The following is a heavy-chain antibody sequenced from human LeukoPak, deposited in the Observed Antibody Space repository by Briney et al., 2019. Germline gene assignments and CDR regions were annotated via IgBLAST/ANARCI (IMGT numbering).Heavy chain of an antibody. V-gene: IGHV7-4-1*02. D-gene: IGHD3-10*01. CDR2: INTNTGNP. J-gene: IGHJ6*03. CDR3: ALLVRGHYYYYMDV. Sequence: ASVKVSCKASGYTFTSYAMNWVREAPGQGLEWMGWINTNTGNPTYAQGFTGRFVFSLDTSVSTAYLQISSLKAEDTAVYYCALLVRGHYYYYMDVWGKGTTVTVSS. CDR1: GYTFTSYA.